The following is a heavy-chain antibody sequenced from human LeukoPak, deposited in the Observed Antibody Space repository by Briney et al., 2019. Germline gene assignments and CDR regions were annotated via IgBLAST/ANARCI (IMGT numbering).Heavy chain of an antibody. CDR1: GYTFTSYG. V-gene: IGHV1-18*01. CDR2: ISAYNGNT. J-gene: IGHJ4*02. D-gene: IGHD3-10*01. CDR3: ASHTYYYSSGSFGH. Sequence: ASVKVSCKASGYTFTSYGISWVRQAPGQGLEWMGWISAYNGNTNYAQKLQGRVTMTTDTSTSTAYMELRSLRSEDTAVYYCASHTYYYSSGSFGHWGQGTLVTVSS.